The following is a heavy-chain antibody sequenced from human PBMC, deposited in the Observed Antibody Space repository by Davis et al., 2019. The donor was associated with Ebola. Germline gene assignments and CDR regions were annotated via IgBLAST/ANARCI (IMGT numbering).Heavy chain of an antibody. CDR1: GFTFSSHS. CDR3: AKERSKGYSYGTGDY. J-gene: IGHJ4*02. D-gene: IGHD5-18*01. Sequence: GGSLRLSCAASGFTFSSHSMNWFRQAPGKGLEWVSYISSGSSTKYSADSVKGRFTISRDNAKNSLYLQMNSLRAEDTAVYYCAKERSKGYSYGTGDYWGQGTLVTVSS. V-gene: IGHV3-48*01. CDR2: ISSGSSTK.